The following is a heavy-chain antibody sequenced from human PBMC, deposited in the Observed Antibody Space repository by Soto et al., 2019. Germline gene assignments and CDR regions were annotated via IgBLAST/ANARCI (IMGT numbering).Heavy chain of an antibody. CDR3: AKDRRTYYYDSSGSSFDY. D-gene: IGHD3-22*01. Sequence: GGSLRLSCAASGFTFSSYGMHWVRQAPGKGLEWVAVISYDGSNKYYADSVKGRFTISRDNSKNTLYLQMNSLRAEDTAVYYCAKDRRTYYYDSSGSSFDYWGQGTLVTVSS. CDR2: ISYDGSNK. J-gene: IGHJ4*02. CDR1: GFTFSSYG. V-gene: IGHV3-30*18.